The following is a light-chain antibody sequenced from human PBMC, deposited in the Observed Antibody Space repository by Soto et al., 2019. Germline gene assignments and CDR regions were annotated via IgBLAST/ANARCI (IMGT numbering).Light chain of an antibody. CDR2: EVS. V-gene: IGLV2-14*01. CDR3: SSYTSSSAPVV. Sequence: QSALTQPASVSGSPGQSITISCTGTSSDVGGYNYVSWYQQHPGKAPKLMIYEVSNRPSGVSNRFSGSKSGNTASLTISGLQAEDKADYYFSSYTSSSAPVVFGGGTQLTVL. J-gene: IGLJ2*01. CDR1: SSDVGGYNY.